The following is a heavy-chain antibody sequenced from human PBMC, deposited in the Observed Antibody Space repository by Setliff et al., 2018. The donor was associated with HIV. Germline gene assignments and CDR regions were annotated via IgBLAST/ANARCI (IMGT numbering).Heavy chain of an antibody. Sequence: GGSLRLSCAASGFTSSTYAMHWVRQAPGKGLEWVAVISKDGSNKKYADSVRGRFTISRDKYENTLYLQMNSLGAEDTAVYYCAREVGDSSGYYYRNYYFDSWGQGTLVTVSS. D-gene: IGHD3-22*01. J-gene: IGHJ4*02. CDR3: AREVGDSSGYYYRNYYFDS. V-gene: IGHV3-30*14. CDR1: GFTSSTYA. CDR2: ISKDGSNK.